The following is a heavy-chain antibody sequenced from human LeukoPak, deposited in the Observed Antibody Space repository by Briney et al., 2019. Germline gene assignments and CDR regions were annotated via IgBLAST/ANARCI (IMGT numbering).Heavy chain of an antibody. Sequence: GGSLRLSCAASGFTFSDYHMSWIRQAPGKELEWISYISSSGYSTYYAGSVKGRFTISRDNSNNSLYLQMNSLRDEDTAVYYCARDKRRFDKWGQGTLVAVSS. CDR2: ISSSGYST. V-gene: IGHV3-11*04. CDR3: ARDKRRFDK. J-gene: IGHJ4*02. CDR1: GFTFSDYH.